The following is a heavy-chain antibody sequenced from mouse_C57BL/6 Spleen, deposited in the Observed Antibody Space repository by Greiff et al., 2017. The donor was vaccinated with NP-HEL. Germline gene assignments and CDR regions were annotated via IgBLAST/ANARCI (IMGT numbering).Heavy chain of an antibody. CDR2: IRNKANNHAT. J-gene: IGHJ2*01. CDR1: GFTFSDAW. V-gene: IGHV6-6*01. Sequence: EVQVVESGGGLVQPGGSMKLSCAASGFTFSDAWMDWVRQSPEKGLEWVAEIRNKANNHATYYAESVKGRFTSSRDDSKSSVYLQMNSLRAEDTGIYYCTRSYDYAYDYWGQGTTLTVSS. CDR3: TRSYDYAYDY. D-gene: IGHD2-4*01.